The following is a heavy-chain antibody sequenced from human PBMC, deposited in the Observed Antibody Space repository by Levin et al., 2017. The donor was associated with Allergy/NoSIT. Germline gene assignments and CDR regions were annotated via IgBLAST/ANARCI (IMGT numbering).Heavy chain of an antibody. CDR1: GFTFSSYG. J-gene: IGHJ4*02. Sequence: GGSLRLSCAASGFTFSSYGMHWVRQAPGKGLEWVAVIWYDGSNKYYADSVKGRFTISRDNSKNTLYLQMNSLRAEDTAVYYCARDPPPYSSSWHPGIAVAGTGDYWGQGTLVTVSS. D-gene: IGHD6-19*01. CDR2: IWYDGSNK. V-gene: IGHV3-33*01. CDR3: ARDPPPYSSSWHPGIAVAGTGDY.